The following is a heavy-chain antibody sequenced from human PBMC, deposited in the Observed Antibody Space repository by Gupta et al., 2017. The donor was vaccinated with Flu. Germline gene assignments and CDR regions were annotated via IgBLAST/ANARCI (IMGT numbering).Heavy chain of an antibody. D-gene: IGHD6-13*01. V-gene: IGHV3-30-3*01. J-gene: IGHJ6*03. Sequence: QVQLVESGGGVVQPGRSLRLSCAASGFTFSSYAMHWVRQAPGKGLEWVAVISYEGSNKYYADSVKGRFTISRDNSKNTLYLQMNSLRAEDTAVYYCARDLGVSSSWYLYYMDVWGKGTTVTVSS. CDR3: ARDLGVSSSWYLYYMDV. CDR2: ISYEGSNK. CDR1: GFTFSSYA.